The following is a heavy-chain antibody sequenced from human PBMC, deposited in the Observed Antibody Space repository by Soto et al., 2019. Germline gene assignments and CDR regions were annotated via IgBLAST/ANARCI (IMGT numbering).Heavy chain of an antibody. CDR2: ISWNSGSI. J-gene: IGHJ4*02. Sequence: EVQLVESGGGLVQPGRSLRLSCAASGFTFDDYAMHWVRPAPGKGLEWVSGISWNSGSIGYADSVKGRFTISRHNAKNSLYLQMISLRAEDTALYYCAKGSHYYDSSGLNDYWGQGTLVTVFS. V-gene: IGHV3-9*01. CDR3: AKGSHYYDSSGLNDY. D-gene: IGHD3-22*01. CDR1: GFTFDDYA.